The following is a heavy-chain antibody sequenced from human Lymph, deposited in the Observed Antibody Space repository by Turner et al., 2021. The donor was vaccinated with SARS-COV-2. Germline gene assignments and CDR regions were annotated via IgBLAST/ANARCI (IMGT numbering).Heavy chain of an antibody. CDR2: ISYDGSNK. CDR1: GFTFSTYA. D-gene: IGHD3-10*01. Sequence: QVQLVESWGCLVQPGRSLRLSCSASGFTFSTYAICWVRQAPGKGLEWVAVISYDGSNKYYADSVEGRFTISRDNSKNTLYLQMNRLRAEDTAVYYCARYASGGYFYYGMDVWGQGTTVTVSS. CDR3: ARYASGGYFYYGMDV. V-gene: IGHV3-30*04. J-gene: IGHJ6*02.